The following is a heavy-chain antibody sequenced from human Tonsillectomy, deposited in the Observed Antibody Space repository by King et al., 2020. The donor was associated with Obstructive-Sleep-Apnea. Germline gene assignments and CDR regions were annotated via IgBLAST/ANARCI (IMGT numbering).Heavy chain of an antibody. CDR3: ASIPATYYDFFGGDY. V-gene: IGHV4-39*07. D-gene: IGHD3-3*01. Sequence: QLQESGPGLVKPSETLSLTCTVSGGSISSSSYYWGWIRQPPGKGLEWIGSIYYSGSTYYNPSLKSRVTISVNTSKNQFSLKLSSVTAADTAVYYCASIPATYYDFFGGDYWGQGTLVTVSS. CDR2: IYYSGST. CDR1: GGSISSSSYY. J-gene: IGHJ4*02.